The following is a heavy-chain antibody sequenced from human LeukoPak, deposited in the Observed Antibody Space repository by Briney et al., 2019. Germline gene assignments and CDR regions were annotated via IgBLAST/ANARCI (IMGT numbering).Heavy chain of an antibody. CDR1: GFTFSSYA. CDR2: ISYDGSNK. J-gene: IGHJ6*04. V-gene: IGHV3-30*04. Sequence: QAGGSLRLSCAASGFTFSSYAMHWVRQAPGKGLEWVAVISYDGSNKYYADSVKGRFTISRDNSKNTLYLQMNSLRAEDTAVYYCARDYGDLDYYGMDVWGKGTTVTVSS. CDR3: ARDYGDLDYYGMDV. D-gene: IGHD4-17*01.